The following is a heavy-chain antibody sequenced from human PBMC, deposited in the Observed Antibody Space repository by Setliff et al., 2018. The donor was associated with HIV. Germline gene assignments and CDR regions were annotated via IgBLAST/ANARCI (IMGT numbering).Heavy chain of an antibody. CDR2: FYYGGST. Sequence: SETLSLTCSVSGDSIGTYYWNWIRQTPGKRLEWIGLFYYGGSTDYNPALKNRVAISVDTSRNRVSLKMTSVTAADTAVYYCARARLTGGFLSWGRGALVTVSS. CDR1: GDSIGTYY. D-gene: IGHD3-10*01. CDR3: ARARLTGGFLS. V-gene: IGHV4-59*01. J-gene: IGHJ5*02.